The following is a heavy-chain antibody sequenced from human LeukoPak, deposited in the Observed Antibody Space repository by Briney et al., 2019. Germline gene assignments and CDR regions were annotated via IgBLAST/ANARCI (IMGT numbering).Heavy chain of an antibody. CDR1: GHTFTGSY. V-gene: IGHV1-2*02. J-gene: IGHJ4*02. CDR3: ARGHYDAPPNFDY. Sequence: ASVKVSCKASGHTFTGSYMHWVRQAPGQGLEWMGWINPNSGGTNSAQKFQGRVTMTRDTSNSTAYMELSRLRSDDTAVYYCARGHYDAPPNFDYWGQGTLVTVSS. D-gene: IGHD4/OR15-4a*01. CDR2: INPNSGGT.